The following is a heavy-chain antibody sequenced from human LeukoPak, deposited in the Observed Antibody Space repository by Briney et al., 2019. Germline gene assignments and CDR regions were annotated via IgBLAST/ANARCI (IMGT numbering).Heavy chain of an antibody. CDR3: AGDGYNSRRFFDY. V-gene: IGHV1-2*02. Sequence: GASVKVSCKASGYTFTGYYMHWVRQAPGQGLEWMGWINPNSGGTNYAQKFQGRVTMTRDTSISTAYMELSRLTSDDTAVYYCAGDGYNSRRFFDYWGQGTLVTVSS. J-gene: IGHJ4*02. CDR1: GYTFTGYY. D-gene: IGHD5-24*01. CDR2: INPNSGGT.